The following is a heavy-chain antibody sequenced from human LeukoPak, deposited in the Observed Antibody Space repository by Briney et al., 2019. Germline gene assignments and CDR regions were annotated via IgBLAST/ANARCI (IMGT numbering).Heavy chain of an antibody. CDR3: AKALSKLVLGMDV. CDR2: ISYDGSNK. Sequence: GGSLRLSCAASGFTFSSYGMHWVRQAPGKGLEWVAVISYDGSNKYYADSVKGRFTISRDNSKNTLYLQMNSLRAEDTAVYYCAKALSKLVLGMDVWGQETTVTVSS. V-gene: IGHV3-30*18. CDR1: GFTFSSYG. D-gene: IGHD6-6*01. J-gene: IGHJ6*02.